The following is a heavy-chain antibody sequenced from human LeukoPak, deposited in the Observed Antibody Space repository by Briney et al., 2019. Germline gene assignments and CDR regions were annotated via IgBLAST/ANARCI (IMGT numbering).Heavy chain of an antibody. Sequence: TGGSLRLSCAASGFTFSSYSMNWVRQAPGKGLEWVSSISSSSSYIYYADSVKGRFTISRDNAKNSLYLQMNSLRAGDTAVYYCARDLAVTTTGWFDPWGQGTLVTVSS. V-gene: IGHV3-21*01. CDR3: ARDLAVTTTGWFDP. J-gene: IGHJ5*02. CDR2: ISSSSSYI. CDR1: GFTFSSYS. D-gene: IGHD4-17*01.